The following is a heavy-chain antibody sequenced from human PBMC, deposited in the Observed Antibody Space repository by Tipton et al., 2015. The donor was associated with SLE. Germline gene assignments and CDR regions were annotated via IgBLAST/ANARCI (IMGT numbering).Heavy chain of an antibody. J-gene: IGHJ2*01. Sequence: LRLSCVVYGGSFSGYYWSWIRQPPGKGLEWIGEINHSGTSNYNPSLKSRVTISVDTSKNQFSLKLTSVTAADAAVYYCAREPTTVADRYFDLWARGTLVTVSS. CDR1: GGSFSGYY. V-gene: IGHV4-34*01. CDR2: INHSGTS. CDR3: AREPTTVADRYFDL. D-gene: IGHD4-23*01.